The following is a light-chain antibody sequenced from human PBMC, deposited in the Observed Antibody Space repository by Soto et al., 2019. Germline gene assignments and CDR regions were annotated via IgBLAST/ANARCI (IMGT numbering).Light chain of an antibody. CDR2: EVT. Sequence: QSVLTQPASVSGSPGQSITISCTGTRSDVGGYNYVSWYQQHPGKAPKLIIYEVTNRPSGVSHRFSGSKSVNTASLTISGLQAEDEADYYCSSFTTPTTLGVAFGGGTKVTVL. J-gene: IGLJ2*01. CDR3: SSFTTPTTLGVA. V-gene: IGLV2-14*01. CDR1: RSDVGGYNY.